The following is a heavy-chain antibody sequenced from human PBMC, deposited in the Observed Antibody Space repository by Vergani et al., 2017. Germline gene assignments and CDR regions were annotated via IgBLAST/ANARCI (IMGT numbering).Heavy chain of an antibody. CDR1: GFTFSSYA. D-gene: IGHD1-26*01. CDR3: AKSRGHGGSYSDNYYYYYMDV. Sequence: EVQLLESGGGLVQPGGSLRLSCAASGFTFSSYAMSWVRQAPGKGLEWVSAISGSGGSTYYADSVKGRFTISRDNSKNTLYLQMNSLRAEDTAVYYCAKSRGHGGSYSDNYYYYYMDVWGKGTTVTVSS. CDR2: ISGSGGST. J-gene: IGHJ6*03. V-gene: IGHV3-23*01.